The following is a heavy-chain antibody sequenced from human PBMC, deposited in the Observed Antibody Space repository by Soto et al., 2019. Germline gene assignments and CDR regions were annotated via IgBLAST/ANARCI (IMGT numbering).Heavy chain of an antibody. Sequence: GGSLILSCAASGVTFSSYAMSWVRQAPGKGMEWVSAISGSGGSTYYADSVKGRFTISRDNSKNTLYLQMNSLRAEDTAVYYCAKDRPPLYYYDSSGYYFDPFAFWTQGTIVPGSS. D-gene: IGHD3-22*01. J-gene: IGHJ3*01. CDR2: ISGSGGST. CDR1: GVTFSSYA. CDR3: AKDRPPLYYYDSSGYYFDPFAF. V-gene: IGHV3-23*01.